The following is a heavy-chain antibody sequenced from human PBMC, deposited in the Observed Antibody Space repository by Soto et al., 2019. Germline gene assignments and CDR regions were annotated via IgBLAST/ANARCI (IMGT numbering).Heavy chain of an antibody. CDR1: GGSISSYY. J-gene: IGHJ6*02. D-gene: IGHD3-10*01. CDR3: GQETGIGCGCHYHSYYYGMDV. V-gene: IGHV4-59*01. Sequence: KPSETLSLTCTVSGGSISSYYWCWIRQPPGKGLEWIGYIYYSGSTNYNPSLKSRVTISVDTSKNQFALKLSSVTAADTAVYYCGQETGIGCGCHYHSYYYGMDVWGQGTPVTVCS. CDR2: IYYSGST.